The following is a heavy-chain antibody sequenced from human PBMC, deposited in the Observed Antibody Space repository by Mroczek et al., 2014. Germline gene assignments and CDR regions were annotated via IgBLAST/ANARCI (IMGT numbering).Heavy chain of an antibody. V-gene: IGHV1-46*03. Sequence: SGAEVKKPGASVKVSCKASGYTFTSYYMHWVRQAPGQGLEWMGIINPSGGSTSYAQKFQGRVTMTRDTSTSTVYMELSSLRSEDTAVYYCARGGITIFGVVIQDYYMDVWGKGTTVTVSS. CDR1: GYTFTSYY. CDR2: INPSGGST. J-gene: IGHJ6*03. CDR3: ARGGITIFGVVIQDYYMDV. D-gene: IGHD3-3*01.